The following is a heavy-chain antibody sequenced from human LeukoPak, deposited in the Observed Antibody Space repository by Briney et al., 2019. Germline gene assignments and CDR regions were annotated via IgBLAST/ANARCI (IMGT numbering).Heavy chain of an antibody. Sequence: SETLSLTCAAYGGSFSGYYWSWIRQPPGKGLEWIGEINHSGSTNYNPSLKSRVTISVDTSKNQFSLKLSSVTAADTAVYYCATTRRVNYYDSSGYSFDYWGQGTLVTVSS. CDR2: INHSGST. D-gene: IGHD3-22*01. CDR3: ATTRRVNYYDSSGYSFDY. V-gene: IGHV4-34*01. J-gene: IGHJ4*02. CDR1: GGSFSGYY.